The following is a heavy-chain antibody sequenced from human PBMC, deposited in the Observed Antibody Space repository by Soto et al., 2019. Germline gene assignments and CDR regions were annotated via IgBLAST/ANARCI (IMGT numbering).Heavy chain of an antibody. CDR2: ISAYNGNT. V-gene: IGHV1-18*04. Sequence: VASVKVSCKASGYTFTSYGISWVRQAPGQGLEWMGWISAYNGNTNYAQKLQGRVTMTTDTSTSTAYMELRSLRSDDTAVYYCARAVDTAMEAWFDPWGQGTLVTVS. J-gene: IGHJ5*02. CDR1: GYTFTSYG. CDR3: ARAVDTAMEAWFDP. D-gene: IGHD5-18*01.